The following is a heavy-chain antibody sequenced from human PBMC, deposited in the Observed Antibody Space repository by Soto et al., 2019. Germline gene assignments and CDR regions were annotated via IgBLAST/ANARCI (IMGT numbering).Heavy chain of an antibody. CDR2: ISYGGSNK. D-gene: IGHD4-17*01. CDR1: GFTFSSYA. CDR3: ARAGDTVTTPYYFDY. Sequence: PGGSLRLSCAASGFTFSSYAMHWVRQAPGKGLEWVAVISYGGSNKYYADSVKGRFTISRDNSKNTLYLQMNSLRAEDTAVYYCARAGDTVTTPYYFDYWGQGTLVTVSS. V-gene: IGHV3-30-3*01. J-gene: IGHJ4*02.